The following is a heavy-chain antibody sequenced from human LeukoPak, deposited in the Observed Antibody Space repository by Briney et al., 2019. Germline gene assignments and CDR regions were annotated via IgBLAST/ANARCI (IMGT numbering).Heavy chain of an antibody. Sequence: GGSLRLSCAASGFXFSSYAISWVRQAPGKGLEWVSGISASGGSTYYADSVKGRFTISRDNSKNTLYLQMNSLRAEDTAVFYCAKDLYPSGYTYGFLDYWGQGTLVTVSS. CDR2: ISASGGST. CDR3: AKDLYPSGYTYGFLDY. CDR1: GFXFSSYA. J-gene: IGHJ4*02. D-gene: IGHD5-18*01. V-gene: IGHV3-23*01.